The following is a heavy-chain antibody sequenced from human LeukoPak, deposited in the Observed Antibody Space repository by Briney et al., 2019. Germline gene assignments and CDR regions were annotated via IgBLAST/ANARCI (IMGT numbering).Heavy chain of an antibody. CDR1: GGSISSYY. V-gene: IGHV4-59*01. D-gene: IGHD3-22*01. CDR3: ASTTQARTYYYDSSGYYYAFDI. CDR2: IYYSGST. J-gene: IGHJ3*02. Sequence: SETLSLTCTVSGGSISSYYWSCIRQPPGKGLEWIGYIYYSGSTNYNPSLKSRVTISVDTSKNQFSLKLSSVTAADTAVYYCASTTQARTYYYDSSGYYYAFDIWGQGTMVTVSS.